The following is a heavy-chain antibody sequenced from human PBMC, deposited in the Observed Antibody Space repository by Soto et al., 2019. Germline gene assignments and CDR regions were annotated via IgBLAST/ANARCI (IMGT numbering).Heavy chain of an antibody. D-gene: IGHD2-15*01. V-gene: IGHV4-31*03. J-gene: IGHJ4*02. Sequence: PSETLSLTSTGSDGSFTSAGDYWSWIRQLPGKGLEWIAYIYYSGSTYYNPSLRSRVTISVDTSKNQFSLKLSSVTAADTAVYYCARAVAVVATNFDYWGQGTLVTVSS. CDR3: ARAVAVVATNFDY. CDR1: DGSFTSAGDY. CDR2: IYYSGST.